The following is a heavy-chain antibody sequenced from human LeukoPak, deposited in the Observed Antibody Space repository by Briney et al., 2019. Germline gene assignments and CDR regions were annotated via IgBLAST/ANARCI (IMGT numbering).Heavy chain of an antibody. CDR2: IYYSGST. CDR3: ARQIRPGDGYLDY. Sequence: PSDTLSLTCTVSGGSISSYYWSWIRQPPGKGLEWIGYIYYSGSTKYNPSLKSRVSISIDTSKNQFSLKLSSVTAADTAVYYCARQIRPGDGYLDYWGQGTLVTVSS. J-gene: IGHJ4*02. D-gene: IGHD5-24*01. V-gene: IGHV4-59*08. CDR1: GGSISSYY.